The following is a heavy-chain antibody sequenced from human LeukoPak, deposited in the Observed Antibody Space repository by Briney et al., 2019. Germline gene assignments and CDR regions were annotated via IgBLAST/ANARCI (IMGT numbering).Heavy chain of an antibody. CDR1: GFSFSSYW. CDR2: IYHSGST. Sequence: LRLSCAASGFSFSSYWMSWVRQAPGKGLEWMGYIYHSGSTYYNPSLKSRVTMSVDRSKNHFSLKLNSVTAADTAVYYCARGYGTFDFWGQGILVTVSS. J-gene: IGHJ4*02. V-gene: IGHV4-30-2*01. D-gene: IGHD5-18*01. CDR3: ARGYGTFDF.